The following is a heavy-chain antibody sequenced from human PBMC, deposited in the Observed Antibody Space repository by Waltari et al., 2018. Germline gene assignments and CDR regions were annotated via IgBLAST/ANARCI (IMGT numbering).Heavy chain of an antibody. D-gene: IGHD3-10*01. CDR1: GLTFSSFW. V-gene: IGHV3-7*01. CDR2: IKHEGNEK. CDR3: AAGHYFEF. Sequence: EAQLVESGGGLVQPGGSLRLSCADSGLTFSSFWMSWFRQAPGKGLEWVATIKHEGNEKHYVDSVKGRFTISRDNAKKSLYLQMNRLRVEDTAVYYCAAGHYFEFWGQGTLVTVSS. J-gene: IGHJ4*02.